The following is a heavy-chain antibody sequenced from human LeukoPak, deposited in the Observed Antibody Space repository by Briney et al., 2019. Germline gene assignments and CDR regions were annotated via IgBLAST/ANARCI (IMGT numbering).Heavy chain of an antibody. V-gene: IGHV4-4*07. Sequence: SETLSLTCTVSGGSISSYYWSWTRQPAGKGLEWIGRIYTSGSTNYNPSLKSRVTMSVDTSKNQFSLKLSSVTAADTAVYYCVLYSSSWEEAYWGQGTLVIVSS. D-gene: IGHD6-13*01. CDR3: VLYSSSWEEAY. J-gene: IGHJ4*02. CDR1: GGSISSYY. CDR2: IYTSGST.